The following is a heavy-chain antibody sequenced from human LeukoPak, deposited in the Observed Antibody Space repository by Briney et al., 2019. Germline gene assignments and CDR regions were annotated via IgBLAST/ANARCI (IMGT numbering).Heavy chain of an antibody. V-gene: IGHV3-7*04. CDR1: GLTFSSYW. CDR3: ARDSTLSNY. D-gene: IGHD3-16*01. Sequence: GGSLRLSCAASGLTFSSYWMTWVRQAPGKGLEWVATIKCDGSETYYVDSVRGRFSISRDNAKNSLYLQMNSLRAEDTAVYYCARDSTLSNYWGQGTLVTVSS. CDR2: IKCDGSET. J-gene: IGHJ4*02.